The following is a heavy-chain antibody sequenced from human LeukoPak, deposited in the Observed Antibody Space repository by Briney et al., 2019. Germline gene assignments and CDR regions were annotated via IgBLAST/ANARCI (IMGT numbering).Heavy chain of an antibody. CDR3: AREKRYFDWLLEYYFDY. J-gene: IGHJ4*02. CDR1: GFTFSSYA. Sequence: GRSLRLSCAASGFTFSSYAMHWVRQAPGKGLEWVAVISYDGSNKYYADSVKGRFTISRDNSKNTLYLQMNSLRAEDTAVYYCAREKRYFDWLLEYYFDYWGQGPLVTVSS. CDR2: ISYDGSNK. V-gene: IGHV3-30-3*01. D-gene: IGHD3-9*01.